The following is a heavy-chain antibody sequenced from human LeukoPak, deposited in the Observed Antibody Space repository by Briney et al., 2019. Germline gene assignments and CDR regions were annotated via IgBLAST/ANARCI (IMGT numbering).Heavy chain of an antibody. CDR1: GGSFSGYY. V-gene: IGHV4-34*01. D-gene: IGHD4-23*01. Sequence: SETLSLTCAVYGGSFSGYYWSWIRQPPGKGLEWIGEINHSGSTNYNPSLKSRVTISVDTSKNQFSLKLSSVTAADTAVYYCARHPLGVTPYAFDIWGQGTMVTVSS. CDR3: ARHPLGVTPYAFDI. CDR2: INHSGST. J-gene: IGHJ3*02.